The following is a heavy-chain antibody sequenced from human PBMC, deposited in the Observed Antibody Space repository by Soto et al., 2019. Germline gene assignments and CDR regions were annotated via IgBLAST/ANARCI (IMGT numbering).Heavy chain of an antibody. V-gene: IGHV1-69*01. J-gene: IGHJ6*04. D-gene: IGHD5-18*01. CDR3: ARSTDAAMVYYNYGIAL. Sequence: QVQLVQSGAEVKKPGSSVKVSCKASGGTFSSYAISWVRQAPGQGLEWMGGIIPIFGTANYAQKFQGRVPIAADEATSTGYVELSSLRAEDTAVYYCARSTDAAMVYYNYGIALSGGGTTVTVSS. CDR2: IIPIFGTA. CDR1: GGTFSSYA.